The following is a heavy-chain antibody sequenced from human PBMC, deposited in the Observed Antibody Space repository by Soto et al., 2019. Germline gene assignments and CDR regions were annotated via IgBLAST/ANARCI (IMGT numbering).Heavy chain of an antibody. CDR1: GFRFSRYS. V-gene: IGHV3-23*01. D-gene: IGHD3-10*02. CDR3: ATMIGYFEY. J-gene: IGHJ4*02. CDR2: ITPTGDRP. Sequence: PGGSLRLSRADSGFRFSRYSMSWVRQTPGKGKVWVAAITPTGDRPYYADSVPGRFTISRDNSKKPHYLQMTNLRAEDTAMYYCATMIGYFEYWGQGTPVTVSS.